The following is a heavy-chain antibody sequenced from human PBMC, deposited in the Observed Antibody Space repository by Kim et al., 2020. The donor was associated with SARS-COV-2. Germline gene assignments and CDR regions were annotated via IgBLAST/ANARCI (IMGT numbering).Heavy chain of an antibody. Sequence: ASVKVSCKVSGYTLTELSMHWVRQAPGKGLEWMGGFDPEDGETIYAQKFQGRVTMTEDTSTDTAYMELSSLRSEDTAVYYCATVAYDYDAFDIWGQGTMVTVSS. V-gene: IGHV1-24*01. J-gene: IGHJ3*02. D-gene: IGHD3-16*01. CDR3: ATVAYDYDAFDI. CDR1: GYTLTELS. CDR2: FDPEDGET.